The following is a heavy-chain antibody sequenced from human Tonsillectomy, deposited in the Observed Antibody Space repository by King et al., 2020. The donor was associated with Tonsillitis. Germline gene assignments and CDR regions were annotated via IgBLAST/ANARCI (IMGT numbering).Heavy chain of an antibody. V-gene: IGHV3-30*18. CDR1: GFTFSSYG. D-gene: IGHD4/OR15-4a*01. Sequence: VQLVESGGGVVQPGRSLRLSCAASGFTFSSYGMHWVRQAPGKGLEWVAVISYDGSNKYYADSVKGRFTISRDNSKNTLYLQMNSLRAEDTAVYYCAKVAPRVPHNWFDPWGQGTLVTVSS. CDR3: AKVAPRVPHNWFDP. CDR2: ISYDGSNK. J-gene: IGHJ5*02.